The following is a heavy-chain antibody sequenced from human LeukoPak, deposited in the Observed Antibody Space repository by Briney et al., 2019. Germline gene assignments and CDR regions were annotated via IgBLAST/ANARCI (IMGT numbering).Heavy chain of an antibody. D-gene: IGHD1-26*01. CDR1: GYTFTSYY. Sequence: GASVKVSCKASGYTFTSYYMHWVRQAPGQGLEWMGIINPSGGSTSYAQKFQGRVTITADESTSTAYMELSSLRSEDTAVYYCARGIGTLNWFDPWGQGTLVTVSS. J-gene: IGHJ5*02. CDR2: INPSGGST. CDR3: ARGIGTLNWFDP. V-gene: IGHV1-46*01.